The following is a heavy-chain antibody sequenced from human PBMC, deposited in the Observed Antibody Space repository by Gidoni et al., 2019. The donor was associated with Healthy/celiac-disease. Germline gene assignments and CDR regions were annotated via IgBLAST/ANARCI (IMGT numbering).Heavy chain of an antibody. D-gene: IGHD2-2*01. Sequence: QVQLVQSGAEVKKPGASVKVSCKASGYTFTRYYMHWVRHAPGQGLEWMGIINPSGGSTSYAQKFQGRVTMTRDTSTSTVYMELSSLRSEDTAVYYCARDPLGYCSSTSCYGFDYWGQGTLVTVSS. J-gene: IGHJ4*02. V-gene: IGHV1-46*01. CDR2: INPSGGST. CDR1: GYTFTRYY. CDR3: ARDPLGYCSSTSCYGFDY.